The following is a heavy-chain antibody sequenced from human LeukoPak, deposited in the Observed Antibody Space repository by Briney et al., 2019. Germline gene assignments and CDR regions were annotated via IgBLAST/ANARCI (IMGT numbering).Heavy chain of an antibody. D-gene: IGHD1-26*01. CDR3: ARWETYFDY. Sequence: SETLSLTCTVSGYSISSGYYWGWIRQPPGKGLEWIGSIYHSGSTYYNPSLKSRVTISVDTSKNQFSLKLSSVTAADTAVYYCARWETYFDYWGQGTLVTVSS. CDR1: GYSISSGYY. CDR2: IYHSGST. V-gene: IGHV4-38-2*02. J-gene: IGHJ4*02.